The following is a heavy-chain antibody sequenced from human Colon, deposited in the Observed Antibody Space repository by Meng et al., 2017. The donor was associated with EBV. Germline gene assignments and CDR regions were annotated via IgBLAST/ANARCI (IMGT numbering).Heavy chain of an antibody. J-gene: IGHJ4*02. D-gene: IGHD1-26*01. CDR2: IDDSGST. V-gene: IGHV4-4*02. Sequence: QVPRQWPGPGLGKPSGTRSLTCGVSGVSISSNIRWTWVRQPPGKGLEWIGDIDDSGSTNYNPSLNSRISISLDKSKNHFSLKVNSVTAADTAVYYCVRGKQDAWELLAYWGQGALVTVSS. CDR3: VRGKQDAWELLAY. CDR1: GVSISSNIR.